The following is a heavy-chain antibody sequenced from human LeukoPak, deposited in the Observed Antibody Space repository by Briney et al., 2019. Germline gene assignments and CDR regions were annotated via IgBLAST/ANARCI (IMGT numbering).Heavy chain of an antibody. V-gene: IGHV3-15*01. CDR1: GFTFSNAW. J-gene: IGHJ4*02. Sequence: GGSLRLSCAASGFTFSNAWMSWVRQAPGKGLEWVGRIKSKTCGGTTDYSAPVKGRFTISRDDPNTTMYLQMNSLKTEDTAVYYCTTHGAVGYCSGGSCPTLFFVDYWGQGTLVTVSS. CDR3: TTHGAVGYCSGGSCPTLFFVDY. D-gene: IGHD2-15*01. CDR2: IKSKTCGGTT.